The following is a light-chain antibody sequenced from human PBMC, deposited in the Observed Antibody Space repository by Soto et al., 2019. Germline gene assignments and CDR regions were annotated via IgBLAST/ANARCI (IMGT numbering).Light chain of an antibody. Sequence: EIVLSQSPGTLSLSPGERATLSCRASQTVPSNYLAWYQQKAGRPPRLLIYGASSRATGIPDRFSGSGSGTDFPLTISRLEAEDFAVYYCQHYYTIQRTFGPGTKVDIK. CDR3: QHYYTIQRT. CDR1: QTVPSNY. J-gene: IGKJ3*01. V-gene: IGKV3-20*01. CDR2: GAS.